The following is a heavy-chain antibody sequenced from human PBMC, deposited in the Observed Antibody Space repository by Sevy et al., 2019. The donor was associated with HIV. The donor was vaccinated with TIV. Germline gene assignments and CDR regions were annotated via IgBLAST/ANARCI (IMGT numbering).Heavy chain of an antibody. J-gene: IGHJ4*02. CDR2: ISYDGSNK. CDR1: GFTFSSYA. V-gene: IGHV3-30-3*01. CDR3: ANFDY. Sequence: GGSLRLSCAASGFTFSSYAMHWDRQAPGKGLEWVAVISYDGSNKYYADSVKGRFTISRDNSKNTLYLQMNSLRAEDTAVYYCANFDYWGQGTLVTVSS.